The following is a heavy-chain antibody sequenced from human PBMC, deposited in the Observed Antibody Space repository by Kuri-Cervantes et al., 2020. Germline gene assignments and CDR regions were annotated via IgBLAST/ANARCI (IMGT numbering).Heavy chain of an antibody. V-gene: IGHV3-21*01. Sequence: GESLKISCAASGFTFSSYSMNWVRQAPGKGLEWVSSISSSSSYIYYADSVKGRFTISRDNSKNTLYLQMNSLRAEDTAVYYCARDGRGQQYYYGMDVWGQGTTGTASS. J-gene: IGHJ6*02. D-gene: IGHD6-13*01. CDR1: GFTFSSYS. CDR3: ARDGRGQQYYYGMDV. CDR2: ISSSSSYI.